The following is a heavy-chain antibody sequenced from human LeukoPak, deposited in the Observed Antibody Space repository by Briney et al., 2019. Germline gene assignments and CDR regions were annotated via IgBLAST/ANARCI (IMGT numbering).Heavy chain of an antibody. V-gene: IGHV3-21*01. CDR3: ARGYDFWSYYESNFYYYMDV. Sequence: KSGGSLRLSCAVSGFTFSTYNMNWVRQAPGKGLEWVSSISSSGNYIYYADSLKGRCTISRDHAKNSLFLQMNSLRAEHTAVYFCARGYDFWSYYESNFYYYMDVGDKGTTVTVSS. J-gene: IGHJ6*03. D-gene: IGHD3/OR15-3a*01. CDR2: ISSSGNYI. CDR1: GFTFSTYN.